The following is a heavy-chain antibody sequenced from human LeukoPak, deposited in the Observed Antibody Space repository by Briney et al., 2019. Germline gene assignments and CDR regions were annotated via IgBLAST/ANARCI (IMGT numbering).Heavy chain of an antibody. CDR3: ARDAIAAAGDYYYYYMDV. D-gene: IGHD6-13*01. Sequence: GGSLRLSCAASGFTFSSYSMNWVRQAPGKGLEWVSYISSSSSTIYYADSVKGRFTISRDNAKNSLYLQMNSLRAEDTAVYYCARDAIAAAGDYYYYYMDVWGKGTTVTVSS. J-gene: IGHJ6*03. CDR1: GFTFSSYS. V-gene: IGHV3-48*01. CDR2: ISSSSSTI.